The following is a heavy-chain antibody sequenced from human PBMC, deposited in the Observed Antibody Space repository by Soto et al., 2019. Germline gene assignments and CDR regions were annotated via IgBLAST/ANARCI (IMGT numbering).Heavy chain of an antibody. J-gene: IGHJ3*02. Sequence: ASVKVSCKASGYTFTSYYMHWVRQAPGQGLEWMGIINPSGGSTSYAQKFQGRVTMTRDTSTSTVYMELSSVTAADTAVYYCARANSGYSDAFDIWGQGTMVTVSS. CDR2: INPSGGST. D-gene: IGHD5-12*01. CDR3: ARANSGYSDAFDI. CDR1: GYTFTSYY. V-gene: IGHV1-46*01.